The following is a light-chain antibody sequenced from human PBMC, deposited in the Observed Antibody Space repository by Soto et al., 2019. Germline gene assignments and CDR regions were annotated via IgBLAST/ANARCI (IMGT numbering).Light chain of an antibody. J-gene: IGKJ1*01. CDR3: QQYDSYSWT. CDR2: DAS. V-gene: IGKV1-5*01. Sequence: DIQMTQSPSTLSASVGDRVTITCRASHSISSWLAWYQQKPGKAPKLLIYDASSLESGVPSRFSGSGSGTEFTLTISSLQTDDFASYYCQQYDSYSWTFGQGTKVDI. CDR1: HSISSW.